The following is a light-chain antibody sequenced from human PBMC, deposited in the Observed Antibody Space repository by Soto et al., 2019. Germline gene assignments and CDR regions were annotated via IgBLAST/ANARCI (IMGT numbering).Light chain of an antibody. V-gene: IGKV3-20*01. Sequence: EIVITQSPVTRSLSPGERATLSCRASQSVSRNYLAWYQQKPGQAPRLLIYAASNRATGIPDRFRGSGSGTDFSLTISRLEPEDFAVYYCQQYGSSRTFGQGTKVDIK. CDR2: AAS. CDR1: QSVSRNY. J-gene: IGKJ1*01. CDR3: QQYGSSRT.